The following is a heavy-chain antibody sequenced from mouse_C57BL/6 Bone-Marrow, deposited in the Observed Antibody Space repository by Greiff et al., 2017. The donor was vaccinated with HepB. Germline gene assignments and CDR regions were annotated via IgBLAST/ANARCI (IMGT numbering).Heavy chain of an antibody. J-gene: IGHJ1*03. Sequence: EVKLQESGPGMVKPSQSLSLTCTVTGYSITSGYDWHWIRHFPGNKLEWMGYISYSGSTNYNPSLKSRISITHDTSKNHFFLKLNSVTTEDTATYYCARGGWLLWYFDVWGTGTTVTVSS. V-gene: IGHV3-1*01. D-gene: IGHD2-3*01. CDR2: ISYSGST. CDR3: ARGGWLLWYFDV. CDR1: GYSITSGYD.